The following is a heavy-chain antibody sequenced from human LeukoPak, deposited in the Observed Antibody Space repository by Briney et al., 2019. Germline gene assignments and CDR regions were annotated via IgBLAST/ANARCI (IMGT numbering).Heavy chain of an antibody. V-gene: IGHV3-7*01. CDR2: IKKDGSEK. CDR3: ARDRIFGVALPDY. D-gene: IGHD3-3*02. CDR1: GFTFSRYW. J-gene: IGHJ4*02. Sequence: GGSLRLSCAASGFTFSRYWMSWVRQAPGKGLEWVANIKKDGSEKYYVDSVKGRFTISRDNAKNTLYLQMNSLRAEDTAVYYCARDRIFGVALPDYWGQGTLVTVSS.